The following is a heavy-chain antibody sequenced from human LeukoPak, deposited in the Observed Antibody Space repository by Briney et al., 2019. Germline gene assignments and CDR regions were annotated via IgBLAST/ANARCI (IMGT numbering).Heavy chain of an antibody. Sequence: SETLSLTCTVSGGSLSSYYWSWIRQPPGRGLEWVGYIFYSGSTNYNPSLKSRVTISVDTSKNQFSLKLRSITAADSAVYYCAGYKLTGDDYWGQGALVTVSS. D-gene: IGHD7-27*01. CDR1: GGSLSSYY. CDR3: AGYKLTGDDY. J-gene: IGHJ4*02. V-gene: IGHV4-59*01. CDR2: IFYSGST.